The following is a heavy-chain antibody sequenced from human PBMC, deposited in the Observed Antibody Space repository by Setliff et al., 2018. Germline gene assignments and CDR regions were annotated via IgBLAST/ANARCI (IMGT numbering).Heavy chain of an antibody. CDR3: ARESAGDESVRHLYYTDV. V-gene: IGHV4-4*07. J-gene: IGHJ6*03. CDR1: GASISDYY. CDR2: VYSSVYSSGIT. D-gene: IGHD1-1*01. Sequence: SETLSLTCTVSGASISDYYWTWIRQPAGKELEWIGRVYSSVYSSGITSYNPSLKSRVTISMDTSKNQFSLGLTSVTAADTAVYYCARESAGDESVRHLYYTDVWGRGTTVTVSS.